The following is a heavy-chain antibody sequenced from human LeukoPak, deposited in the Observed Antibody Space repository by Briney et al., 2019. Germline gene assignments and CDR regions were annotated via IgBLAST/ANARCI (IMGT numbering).Heavy chain of an antibody. CDR1: GNSISSGDNY. D-gene: IGHD3-22*01. CDR2: IYTSGST. V-gene: IGHV4-61*02. J-gene: IGHJ4*02. CDR3: ARASYSYDINGWVPFDY. Sequence: SETLSLTCTVSGNSISSGDNYWSWIRQPAGKGLEWIGRIYTSGSTNYNPSLKSRVTISGDTPKNQFSLRLSSVTAADTAVYYCARASYSYDINGWVPFDYWGQGTLVTVSS.